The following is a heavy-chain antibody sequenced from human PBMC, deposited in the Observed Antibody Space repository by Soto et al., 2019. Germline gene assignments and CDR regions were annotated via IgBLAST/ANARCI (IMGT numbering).Heavy chain of an antibody. CDR3: ARATVTTRMGYYYYGMDV. V-gene: IGHV1-2*04. CDR2: INPNSGGT. CDR1: GYTFTGYY. D-gene: IGHD4-17*01. J-gene: IGHJ6*02. Sequence: ASVKVSCKASGYTFTGYYMHWVRQAPGQGLEWMGWINPNSGGTNYAQKFQGWVTMTRDTSISTAYMELSRLRSDDTAVYYCARATVTTRMGYYYYGMDVWGQGTTVTVSS.